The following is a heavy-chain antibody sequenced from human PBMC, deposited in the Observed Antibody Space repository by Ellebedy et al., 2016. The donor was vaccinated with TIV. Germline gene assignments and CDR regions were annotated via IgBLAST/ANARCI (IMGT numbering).Heavy chain of an antibody. CDR3: VRASPGYCSAGSCNSAINWLDP. D-gene: IGHD2-15*01. CDR1: GGSISSGGYY. J-gene: IGHJ5*02. CDR2: IYYSGST. V-gene: IGHV4-31*03. Sequence: MPSETLSLTCTVSGGSISSGGYYWNWIRQHPGKGLEWIGYIYYSGSTYYNPSLKSRVTISVDTSKNQFSLKLTSVTAADTAVYYCVRASPGYCSAGSCNSAINWLDPWGQGTLVTVSS.